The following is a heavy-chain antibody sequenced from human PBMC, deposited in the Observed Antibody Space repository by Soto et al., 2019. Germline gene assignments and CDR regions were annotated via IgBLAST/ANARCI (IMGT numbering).Heavy chain of an antibody. D-gene: IGHD6-13*01. CDR1: GGTFSSYA. Sequence: QVQLVQSGAEVKKPGSSVKVSCKASGGTFSSYAITWVRQVPGQGLEWMGVIIPMFGTADYAQKFQGRVTITADESTSAAYMELSSLRSEDTAVYYCARVAAAGPEYFHHWGQGTLVTVSS. CDR3: ARVAAAGPEYFHH. J-gene: IGHJ1*01. CDR2: IIPMFGTA. V-gene: IGHV1-69*12.